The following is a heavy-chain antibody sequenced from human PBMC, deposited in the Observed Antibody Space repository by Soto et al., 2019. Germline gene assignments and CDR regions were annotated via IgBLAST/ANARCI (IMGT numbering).Heavy chain of an antibody. D-gene: IGHD6-6*01. CDR3: ARLRRGGIAARPTYYYYYYMDV. CDR1: GGSISSYY. V-gene: IGHV4-59*08. Sequence: SETLSLTCTVSGGSISSYYWSWIRQPPGKGLEWIGYIYYSGSTNYNPSLKSRVTISVDTSKNQFSLKLSSVTAADTAVYYCARLRRGGIAARPTYYYYYYMDVWGKGTTVTVSS. J-gene: IGHJ6*03. CDR2: IYYSGST.